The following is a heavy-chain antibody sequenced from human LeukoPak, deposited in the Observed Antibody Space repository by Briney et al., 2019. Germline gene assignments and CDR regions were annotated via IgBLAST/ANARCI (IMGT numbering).Heavy chain of an antibody. V-gene: IGHV3-7*01. CDR2: IKQDGSEK. CDR1: GFTFSSSW. Sequence: PGGSLRLSCAASGFTFSSSWMTWVRQAPGKGLEWVANIKQDGSEKYYVDSEKGRFTISRDNAKNSLFLQMNSLRAEDTAMYYCARDPYDSNSYGAFDIWGQGTMVTVSS. D-gene: IGHD3-22*01. J-gene: IGHJ3*02. CDR3: ARDPYDSNSYGAFDI.